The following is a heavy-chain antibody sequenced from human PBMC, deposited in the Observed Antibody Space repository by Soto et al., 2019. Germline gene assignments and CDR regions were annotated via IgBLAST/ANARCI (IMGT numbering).Heavy chain of an antibody. CDR2: IDGGGTKT. CDR3: TKEHSNYPDNWFDP. CDR1: GFTFSSYA. J-gene: IGHJ5*02. V-gene: IGHV3-23*01. Sequence: GGSLRLSCAASGFTFSSYAMSWVRQAPGTGLEWVSAIDGGGTKTYYADSVKGRFTISRDNSMNTLYLQMDSLRAEDTAIYYCTKEHSNYPDNWFDPWGQGTRVTVSS. D-gene: IGHD4-4*01.